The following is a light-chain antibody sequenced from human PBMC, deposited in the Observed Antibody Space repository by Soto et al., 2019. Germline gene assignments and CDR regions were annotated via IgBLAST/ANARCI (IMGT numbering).Light chain of an antibody. J-gene: IGLJ2*01. Sequence: SYELTQPLSVSVALGQTARITCGGNNIGSKKVHWYQQKPGQAAVLVIYRDSNRPPGIPERFSGSNSGNTATLTISRAQAGDEADYYCQVWDSSTDVFGGGTKLTVL. CDR2: RDS. V-gene: IGLV3-9*01. CDR1: NIGSKK. CDR3: QVWDSSTDV.